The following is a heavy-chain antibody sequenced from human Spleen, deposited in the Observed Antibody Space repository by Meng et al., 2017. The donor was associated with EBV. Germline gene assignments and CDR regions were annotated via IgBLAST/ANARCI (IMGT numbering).Heavy chain of an antibody. CDR3: ARAPHWFRDYGGDY. Sequence: QGQLGKLGDEVKKPGASVKVSCKAAGTGYTFSSYYIHWVRQAPGQGLEWMGIINPSGDTTNYAQKFQGRVIMTRDTSTNTVYMELSSLRSEDTAVYYCARAPHWFRDYGGDYWGQGTLVTVSS. V-gene: IGHV1-46*01. J-gene: IGHJ4*02. D-gene: IGHD4/OR15-4a*01. CDR2: INPSGDTT. CDR1: GTGYTFSSYY.